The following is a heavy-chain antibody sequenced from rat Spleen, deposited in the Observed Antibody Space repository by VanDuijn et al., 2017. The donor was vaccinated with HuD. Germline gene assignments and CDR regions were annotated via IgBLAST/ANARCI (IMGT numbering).Heavy chain of an antibody. CDR1: GFSFSNYY. Sequence: EVQLVESGGGLVQPGRSLQLSCISSGFSFSNYYMAWVRQAPKKGLEWVASISYEGSGTYYGDSVKGRFTISRDNARSTLYLQMNSLRSEDTATYYCTRPGSDWAFAYWGQGTLVTVSS. CDR3: TRPGSDWAFAY. J-gene: IGHJ3*01. D-gene: IGHD1-4*01. CDR2: ISYEGSGT. V-gene: IGHV5-22*01.